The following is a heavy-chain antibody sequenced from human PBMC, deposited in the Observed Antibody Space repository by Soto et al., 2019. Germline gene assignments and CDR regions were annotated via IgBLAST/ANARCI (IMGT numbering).Heavy chain of an antibody. J-gene: IGHJ5*02. Sequence: PSVKVSCKASGYTFTDYHIHWVRQAPGQGLEFMGWINANNGGAGSAQQFQGRVTVTRDTSITTVYMELSNLRSDDTAVYYCAREGGSETLQPSYNWFDTWGQGTLVTVSS. CDR2: INANNGGA. D-gene: IGHD6-25*01. CDR1: GYTFTDYH. CDR3: AREGGSETLQPSYNWFDT. V-gene: IGHV1-2*02.